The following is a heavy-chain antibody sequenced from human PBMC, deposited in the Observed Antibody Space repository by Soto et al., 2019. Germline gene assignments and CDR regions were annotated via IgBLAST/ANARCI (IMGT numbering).Heavy chain of an antibody. CDR3: AADLTYYDILTGNWGGMDV. CDR2: IVVGSGNT. Sequence: QMQLVQSGPEVKKPGTSVKVSRKASGFTFTSSAMQWVRQARGQRLEWIGWIVVGSGNTNYAQKFQERVTITRDMSTSTAYMELSSLRSEDTAVYYCAADLTYYDILTGNWGGMDVWGQGTTVTVSS. J-gene: IGHJ6*02. V-gene: IGHV1-58*02. CDR1: GFTFTSSA. D-gene: IGHD3-9*01.